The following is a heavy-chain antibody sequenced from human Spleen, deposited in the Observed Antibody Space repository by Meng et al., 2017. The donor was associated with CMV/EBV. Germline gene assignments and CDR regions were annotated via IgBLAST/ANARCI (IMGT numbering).Heavy chain of an antibody. D-gene: IGHD2-2*02. CDR1: GYPFISYG. J-gene: IGHJ5*02. V-gene: IGHV1-18*01. Sequence: ASVKVSCKTSGYPFISYGISWVRQAPGKGLEWMGWISGYNGRTNYAQSFQGRLTLTTDTSTSTAYMELSSLRSEDTAVYYCATSTSYCSSRSSCYMDRWFDPWGQGTLVTVSS. CDR2: ISGYNGRT. CDR3: ATSTSYCSSRSSCYMDRWFDP.